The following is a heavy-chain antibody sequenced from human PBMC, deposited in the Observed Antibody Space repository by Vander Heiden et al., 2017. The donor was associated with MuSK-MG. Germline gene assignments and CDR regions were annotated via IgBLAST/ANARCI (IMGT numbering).Heavy chain of an antibody. CDR3: AKSQVRIVVVHYYYYGMDV. CDR2: ISGSGGST. J-gene: IGHJ6*02. Sequence: EVQLLESGGGLVQPGGSLRLSCTASGFTFRSYAMSWVRQAPGKGLEGVSAISGSGGSTYYADSVKGRFTISRDNSKNTLYLQMNSLRAEDTAVYYCAKSQVRIVVVHYYYYGMDVWGQGTTVTVSS. V-gene: IGHV3-23*01. CDR1: GFTFRSYA. D-gene: IGHD3-22*01.